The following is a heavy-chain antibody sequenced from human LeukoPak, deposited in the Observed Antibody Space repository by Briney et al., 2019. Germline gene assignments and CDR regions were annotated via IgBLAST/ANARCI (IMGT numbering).Heavy chain of an antibody. V-gene: IGHV5-51*01. Sequence: GESLKISCKGSGYRFTSYWIGWVRPMPGKGLEWMGIIYPGDSDTRYRPSFQGQVTISADKAISTAYLQWSSLKASDTAMYYCARALRYNRYNWFDPWGQGTLVTVSS. CDR3: ARALRYNRYNWFDP. CDR1: GYRFTSYW. CDR2: IYPGDSDT. J-gene: IGHJ5*02. D-gene: IGHD1-14*01.